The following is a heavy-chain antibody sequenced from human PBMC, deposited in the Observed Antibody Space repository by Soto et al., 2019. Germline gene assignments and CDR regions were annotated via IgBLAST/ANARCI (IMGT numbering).Heavy chain of an antibody. CDR1: GGTFSSYT. Sequence: SVKVSCKASGGTFSSYTISWVRQAPGQGLEWMGRIIPILGIANYAQKFQGRVTITADKSKNTLNLQMNSLRAEDTAVYYCARRSSRWYFDYWGQGTLVTVSS. D-gene: IGHD6-13*01. V-gene: IGHV1-69*02. CDR2: IIPILGIA. J-gene: IGHJ4*02. CDR3: ARRSSRWYFDY.